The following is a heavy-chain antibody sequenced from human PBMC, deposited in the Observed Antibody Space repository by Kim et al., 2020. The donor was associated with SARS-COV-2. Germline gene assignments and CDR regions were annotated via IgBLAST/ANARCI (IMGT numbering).Heavy chain of an antibody. Sequence: SETLSLTCAVYGGSFSGYYWSWIRQPPGKGLEWIGEINHSGSTNYNPSLKSRVTISVDTSKNQFSLKLSSVTAADTAVYYCARGGGRYYYDSSGSTTVDYWGQGTLVTVSS. CDR3: ARGGGRYYYDSSGSTTVDY. CDR1: GGSFSGYY. D-gene: IGHD3-22*01. J-gene: IGHJ4*02. V-gene: IGHV4-34*01. CDR2: INHSGST.